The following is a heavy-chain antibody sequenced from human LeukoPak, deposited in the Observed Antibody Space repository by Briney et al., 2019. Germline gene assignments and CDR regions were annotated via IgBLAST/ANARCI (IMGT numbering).Heavy chain of an antibody. CDR3: AKVGTISWYMDY. Sequence: GGSLRLSCAASGFTFSSYWMSWVRQAPGKGLEWVANIKQDGSEKFYVDSVKGRFTISRDNAKNSLYLQMNSLRAEDTAVYYCAKVGTISWYMDYWGQGILVTVSS. V-gene: IGHV3-7*01. CDR1: GFTFSSYW. CDR2: IKQDGSEK. D-gene: IGHD6-13*01. J-gene: IGHJ4*02.